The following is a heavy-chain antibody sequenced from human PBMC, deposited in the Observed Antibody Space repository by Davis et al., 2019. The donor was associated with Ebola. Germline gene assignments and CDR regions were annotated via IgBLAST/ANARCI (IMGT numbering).Heavy chain of an antibody. CDR2: IWYDGSNK. CDR1: GFTFSSYG. J-gene: IGHJ4*02. Sequence: PGGSLRLSCAASGFTFSSYGMHWVRQAPGKGLEWVAVIWYDGSNKYYADSVKGRFTISRDNSKNTLYLQMNSLRAEDTAVYYCARDGHVDHYSSFDYWGQGTLVTVSS. D-gene: IGHD2-21*01. V-gene: IGHV3-33*01. CDR3: ARDGHVDHYSSFDY.